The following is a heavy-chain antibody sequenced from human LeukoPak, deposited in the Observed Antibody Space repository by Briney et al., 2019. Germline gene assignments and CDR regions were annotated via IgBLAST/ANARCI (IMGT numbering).Heavy chain of an antibody. CDR1: GYTFTGYY. J-gene: IGHJ6*03. CDR3: ARGGPLTDYYYMDV. V-gene: IGHV1-2*02. D-gene: IGHD1-20*01. Sequence: ASVKVSCKASGYTFTGYYMHWVRQAPGQGLEWMGWINPNSGGTNYALKFQGRVTMTRDTSISTAYMELSRLRSDDTAVYYCARGGPLTDYYYMDVWGKGTTVTVSS. CDR2: INPNSGGT.